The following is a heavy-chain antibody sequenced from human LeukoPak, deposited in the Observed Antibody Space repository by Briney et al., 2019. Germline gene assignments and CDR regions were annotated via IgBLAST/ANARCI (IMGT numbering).Heavy chain of an antibody. CDR1: GFTFSSYA. J-gene: IGHJ5*02. D-gene: IGHD3-22*01. CDR2: ISYDGSNK. CDR3: ARDPTLYYYDSSGYYPNWFDP. V-gene: IGHV3-30-3*01. Sequence: GGSLRLSCAASGFTFSSYAMRWVRQAPGKGLEWVAVISYDGSNKYYADSVKGRFTISRDNSKNTLYLQMNNLRAEDTAVYYCARDPTLYYYDSSGYYPNWFDPWGQGTLVTVSS.